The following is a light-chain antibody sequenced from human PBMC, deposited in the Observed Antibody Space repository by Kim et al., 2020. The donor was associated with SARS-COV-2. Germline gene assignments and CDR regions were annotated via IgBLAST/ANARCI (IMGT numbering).Light chain of an antibody. J-gene: IGLJ2*01. CDR1: SSDVGAYNY. V-gene: IGLV2-14*03. CDR2: DVS. CDR3: SSYTSSSSVV. Sequence: QSALTQPASVSGSPGQSITISCTGASSDVGAYNYVSWYQQHPGKAPKLMIYDVSNRPSGVSNRFSGSKSGNTAYLTISGLQAEDEADYYCSSYTSSSSVVFGGGTQLTVL.